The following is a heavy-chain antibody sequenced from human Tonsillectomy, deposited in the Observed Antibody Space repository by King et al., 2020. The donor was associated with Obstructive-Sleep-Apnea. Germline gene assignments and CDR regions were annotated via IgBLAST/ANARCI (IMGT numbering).Heavy chain of an antibody. J-gene: IGHJ4*02. CDR2: IGGSGGST. CDR1: GFTFSNFA. Sequence: VQLVESGGGLVQPGRSLRLSCAASGFTFSNFAMSWVRQAPGKGLEWVSGIGGSGGSTDYTDSVKGRFTISRDSSRNTLYLQMNSLRGDDTAVYYCAKATLVYYGSGSPAAFDHWGQGTLVTVSS. V-gene: IGHV3-23*04. D-gene: IGHD3-10*01. CDR3: AKATLVYYGSGSPAAFDH.